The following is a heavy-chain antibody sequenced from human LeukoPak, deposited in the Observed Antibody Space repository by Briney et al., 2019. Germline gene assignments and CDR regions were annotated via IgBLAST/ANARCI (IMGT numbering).Heavy chain of an antibody. CDR1: GFTFSSYW. CDR3: ARVRDDYTYFDC. D-gene: IGHD4-11*01. CDR2: INSDGSRT. Sequence: PGGSLRVSCAASGFTFSSYWMHWVRQAPGKGQMWVSRINSDGSRTTYADSVRGRFTISRDNAKSTLYLQMNSLRAEDTAVYYCARVRDDYTYFDCWGQGTLVTVSS. V-gene: IGHV3-74*01. J-gene: IGHJ4*02.